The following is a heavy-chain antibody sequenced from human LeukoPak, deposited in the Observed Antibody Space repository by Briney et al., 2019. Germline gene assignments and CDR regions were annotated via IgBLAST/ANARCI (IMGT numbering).Heavy chain of an antibody. V-gene: IGHV3-23*01. J-gene: IGHJ3*02. D-gene: IGHD1-20*01. CDR2: ISGSGGST. CDR3: SKERLYNYVFDI. CDR1: GFTFSTYA. Sequence: GGSLRLSCTASGFTFSTYAMSWVRQAPGKGLEWVSAISGSGGSTYYADSVKGRFTISRDNSKNTMFLQMNSMRAEDTAVYYFSKERLYNYVFDIWGERTMVTVSS.